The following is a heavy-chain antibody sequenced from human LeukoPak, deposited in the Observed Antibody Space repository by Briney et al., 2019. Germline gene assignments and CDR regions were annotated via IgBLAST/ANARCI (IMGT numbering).Heavy chain of an antibody. CDR2: IYYSGST. J-gene: IGHJ4*02. V-gene: IGHV4-30-4*08. D-gene: IGHD3-9*01. CDR1: GGSLSSGDYY. CDR3: ARVHYDILTGYRGYFDY. Sequence: SQTLSLTCAVSGGSLSSGDYYWSWIRQPPGTGLEWIGYIYYSGSTYYNPSLKNRVTISVDTSKNQFSLKLSSVTAADTAVYYCARVHYDILTGYRGYFDYWGQGTLVTVSS.